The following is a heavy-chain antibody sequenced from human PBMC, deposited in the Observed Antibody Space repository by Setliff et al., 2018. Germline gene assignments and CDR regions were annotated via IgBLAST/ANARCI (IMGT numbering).Heavy chain of an antibody. V-gene: IGHV4-34*01. CDR3: AKEYVVIQFVTNVHNHYGMDV. J-gene: IGHJ6*02. CDR1: GDSFSDYY. Sequence: SETLSLTCAVYGDSFSDYYWGWIRQPPGKGLEWIEEINHRGSTNYSTSLRSRVTMSVDSSKKQLSLKLTTVTAADTAVYYCAKEYVVIQFVTNVHNHYGMDVWGQGTTVTVSS. D-gene: IGHD2-21*01. CDR2: INHRGST.